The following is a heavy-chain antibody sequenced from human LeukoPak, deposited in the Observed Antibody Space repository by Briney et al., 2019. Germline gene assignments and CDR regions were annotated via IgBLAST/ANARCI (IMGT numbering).Heavy chain of an antibody. Sequence: PGGSLRLSCAASGFTFSSYWMSWVRQAPGKGLEWVANIKQDGSEKYYVDSVKGRFTISRDNAKNSLYLQMNSLRAEDTAAYYCARDHRYSSSWQYTHYYYYYYMDVWGKGTTVTVSS. CDR3: ARDHRYSSSWQYTHYYYYYYMDV. CDR2: IKQDGSEK. D-gene: IGHD6-13*01. CDR1: GFTFSSYW. J-gene: IGHJ6*03. V-gene: IGHV3-7*01.